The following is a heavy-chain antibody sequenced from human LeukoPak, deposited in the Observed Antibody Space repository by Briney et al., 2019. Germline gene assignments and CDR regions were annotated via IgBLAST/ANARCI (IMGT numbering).Heavy chain of an antibody. CDR2: IKSESDGGTT. CDR3: TTPPG. J-gene: IGHJ4*02. V-gene: IGHV3-15*01. Sequence: PGGSLRLSCEASGITISSAWMSWVRQPPGKGLEYVGRIKSESDGGTTDHAAPVKGRFTISRDDSKNTLYLQMNSLTIEDTAVYYCTTPPGWGQGTLVTVSP. CDR1: GITISSAW.